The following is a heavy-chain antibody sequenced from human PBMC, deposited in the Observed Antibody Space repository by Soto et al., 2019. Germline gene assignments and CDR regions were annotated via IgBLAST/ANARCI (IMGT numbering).Heavy chain of an antibody. CDR2: VYNSGST. CDR1: GGSISSYY. Sequence: SATLSLTCTVSGGSISSYYWSWIRQPPGKGLEWIGYVYNSGSTNYNPSLKSRVTISIDTSKNQFSLKLTSLTATDTAVYYCARGGPSSKWLDPWGQGTLVTVSS. V-gene: IGHV4-59*01. CDR3: ARGGPSSKWLDP. J-gene: IGHJ5*02.